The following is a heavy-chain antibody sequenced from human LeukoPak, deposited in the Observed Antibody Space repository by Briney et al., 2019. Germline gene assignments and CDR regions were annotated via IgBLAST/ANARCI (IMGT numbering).Heavy chain of an antibody. Sequence: ASVKVSFKASGYTFTGYYMRSVRQAPGQGLEWMGWINPNSGGTNYAQKFQGRVTMTSDTSISTAYMELSRLRSDDTAVYYCARVSKAGTSWFDPWGQGTLVTVSS. CDR3: ARVSKAGTSWFDP. J-gene: IGHJ5*02. D-gene: IGHD6-19*01. CDR2: INPNSGGT. V-gene: IGHV1-2*02. CDR1: GYTFTGYY.